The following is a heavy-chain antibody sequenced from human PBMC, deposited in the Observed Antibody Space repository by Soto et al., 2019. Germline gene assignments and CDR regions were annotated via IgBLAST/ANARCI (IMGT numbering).Heavy chain of an antibody. Sequence: EVQLLESGGGLVQPGGSLRLSCAASGFTFSSYGMSWVRQAPGKGLEWVSAISGSGGSTYYADSVKGRFTISRDNSKNTLYLQMNSLRAEDTAVYYCAKVGYCSGGSCYFWATGAFDIWGQGTMVTVSS. J-gene: IGHJ3*02. D-gene: IGHD2-15*01. CDR1: GFTFSSYG. CDR2: ISGSGGST. V-gene: IGHV3-23*01. CDR3: AKVGYCSGGSCYFWATGAFDI.